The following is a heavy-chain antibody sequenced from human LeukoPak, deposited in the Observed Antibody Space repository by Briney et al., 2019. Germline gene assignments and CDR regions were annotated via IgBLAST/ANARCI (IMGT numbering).Heavy chain of an antibody. CDR3: ARMTSYSSGCYFDY. J-gene: IGHJ4*02. Sequence: PSETLSLTCTVTGGSISGYYWSWIRQPPGEGLEWIGFIYYSGTTNYNPSLKSRVTVSVDTSKNQFPLMLSSVTAADTAVYYCARMTSYSSGCYFDYWGQGTLVTVSS. D-gene: IGHD6-19*01. V-gene: IGHV4-59*01. CDR2: IYYSGTT. CDR1: GGSISGYY.